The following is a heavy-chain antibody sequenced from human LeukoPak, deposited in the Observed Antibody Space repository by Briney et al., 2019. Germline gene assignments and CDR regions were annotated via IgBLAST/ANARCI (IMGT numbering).Heavy chain of an antibody. CDR1: GFTFSSYA. CDR2: ISGSGGST. D-gene: IGHD3-10*01. Sequence: RLGGSLRLSCAASGFTFSSYAMSWVRQAPGKGLEWVSAISGSGGSTYYADSVKGRFTISRDNSKNTLYLQMNSLRAEDTAVYYCAKAYYYGSGSYQNLIDYWGQGTLVTVSS. J-gene: IGHJ4*02. CDR3: AKAYYYGSGSYQNLIDY. V-gene: IGHV3-23*01.